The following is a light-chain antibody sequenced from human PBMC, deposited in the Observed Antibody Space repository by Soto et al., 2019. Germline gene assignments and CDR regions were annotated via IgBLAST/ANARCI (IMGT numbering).Light chain of an antibody. CDR1: SSNIGSNT. V-gene: IGLV1-44*01. CDR2: SNN. Sequence: QSVLTQPPSASGTPGQRVTISCSGSSSNIGSNTVNWYQQLPGTAPKLLIYSNNQQPSGVPDRFSGSKSGTSASLAISGLQSEDEADYYCWGGDDSLNGPLVVFGGGTKLTVL. CDR3: WGGDDSLNGPLVV. J-gene: IGLJ2*01.